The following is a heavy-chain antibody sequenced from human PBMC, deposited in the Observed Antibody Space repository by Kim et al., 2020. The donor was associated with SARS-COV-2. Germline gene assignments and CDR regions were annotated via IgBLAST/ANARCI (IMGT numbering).Heavy chain of an antibody. CDR3: ARGGSRVGVLLWFGEPQPGRARGYGMDV. D-gene: IGHD3-10*01. J-gene: IGHJ6*02. Sequence: SETLSLTCTVSGGSISSYYWSWIRQPPGKGLEWIGYIYYSGSTNYNPSLKSRVTISVDTSKNQFSLKLSSVTAADTAVYYCARGGSRVGVLLWFGEPQPGRARGYGMDVWGQGTTVTVSS. CDR1: GGSISSYY. CDR2: IYYSGST. V-gene: IGHV4-59*01.